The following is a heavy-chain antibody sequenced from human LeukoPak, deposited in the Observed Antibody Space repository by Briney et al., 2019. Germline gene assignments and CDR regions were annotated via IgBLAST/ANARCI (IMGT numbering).Heavy chain of an antibody. J-gene: IGHJ5*02. V-gene: IGHV1-69*05. CDR2: IIPIFGTA. D-gene: IGHD4-17*01. Sequence: GASVKVSCKASGGTFSSYANSWVRQAPGQGLEWMGGIIPIFGTANYAQKFQGRVTITTDESTNTAYMELSSLRSEDTAVYYCARNRAGDLNWFDPWGQGTLVTVSS. CDR3: ARNRAGDLNWFDP. CDR1: GGTFSSYA.